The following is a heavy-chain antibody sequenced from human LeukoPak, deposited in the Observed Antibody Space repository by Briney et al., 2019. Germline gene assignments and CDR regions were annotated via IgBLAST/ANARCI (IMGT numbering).Heavy chain of an antibody. CDR2: IYTSGST. CDR3: ARSRARIAAAGTSGFDP. CDR1: GGSISSGSYY. Sequence: SSETLSLTCTVSGGSISSGSYYWSWIRQPAGKGLEWIGHIYTSGSTNYNPSLKSRVSISVDTSNQQFSLQLSSVTAADTAVYYCARSRARIAAAGTSGFDPWGQGTLVTVSS. V-gene: IGHV4-61*09. D-gene: IGHD6-13*01. J-gene: IGHJ5*02.